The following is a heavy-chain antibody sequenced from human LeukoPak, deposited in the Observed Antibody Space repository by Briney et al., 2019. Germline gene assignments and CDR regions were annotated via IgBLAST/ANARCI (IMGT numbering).Heavy chain of an antibody. V-gene: IGHV4-61*02. J-gene: IGHJ4*02. D-gene: IGHD6-19*01. Sequence: SQTLSLTCTVSGGSISSGSYYWSWIRQPAGKGLEWIGRIYTSGSTNYNPSLKSRVTISVDTSKNQFSLKLSSVTAADTAVYYCARYDSSGWSVDYWGQGTLVTVSS. CDR1: GGSISSGSYY. CDR3: ARYDSSGWSVDY. CDR2: IYTSGST.